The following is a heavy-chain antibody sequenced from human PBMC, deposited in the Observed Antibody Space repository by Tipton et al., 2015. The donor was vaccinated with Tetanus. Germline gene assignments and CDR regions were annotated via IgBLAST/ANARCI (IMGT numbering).Heavy chain of an antibody. J-gene: IGHJ6*02. D-gene: IGHD1-26*01. CDR3: ARHPGHSVGF. Sequence: GLVKPSQTLSLTCAISGDSVSSNTMAWNWIRQSPSRGLEWLGRTYYRSKRFNDYAVSLRGRITVNAYTSRNQFSLQLNSVIPEDSAVYYCARHPGHSVGFWGQGTTVTVSS. CDR1: GDSVSSNTMA. CDR2: TYYRSKRFN. V-gene: IGHV6-1*01.